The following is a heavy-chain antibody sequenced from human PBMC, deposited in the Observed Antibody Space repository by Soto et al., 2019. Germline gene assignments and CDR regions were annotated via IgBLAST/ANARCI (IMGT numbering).Heavy chain of an antibody. V-gene: IGHV3-48*03. CDR2: INSGGTST. D-gene: IGHD4-17*01. CDR1: VFTVSNFE. J-gene: IGHJ4*02. CDR3: ARENHGDAFEF. Sequence: GGSLRFSCAASVFTVSNFEMSWVRQGPGKGLEWVSYINSGGTSTKYADSVKGRFTMSRHNPWNSLYLQMTSLRDEDTAVYYCARENHGDAFEFWAQGIQVTVSS.